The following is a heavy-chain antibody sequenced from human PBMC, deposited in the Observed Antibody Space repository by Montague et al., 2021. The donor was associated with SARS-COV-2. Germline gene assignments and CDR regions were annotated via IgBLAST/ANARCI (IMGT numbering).Heavy chain of an antibody. J-gene: IGHJ4*02. CDR1: GGSFGDDH. CDR2: IKQSGST. V-gene: IGHV4-34*01. D-gene: IGHD3-22*01. CDR3: ARGHLSVSMIVVVFTSASYYFAY. Sequence: SETLSLTCGVYGGSFGDDHWSWIRQPPGKGLEWIGDIKQSGSTIYNPSLKSRVTISVDTSKNQFSLKLTSVTAADTAVYFCARGHLSVSMIVVVFTSASYYFAYWGQGAQVTVSS.